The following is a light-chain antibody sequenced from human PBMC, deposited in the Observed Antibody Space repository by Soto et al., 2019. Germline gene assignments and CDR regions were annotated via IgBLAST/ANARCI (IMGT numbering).Light chain of an antibody. CDR3: QQSLNTPRT. J-gene: IGKJ1*01. Sequence: EIVLTQSPGTLSLSPGERATLSCRASQSVGSTYLAWYQQKPGQAPRLLIYGASRRTTGIPDRFSGSGSGTDFTLTISGLEPEDFGTYYCQQSLNTPRTFGQGTKVDIK. CDR1: QSVGSTY. V-gene: IGKV3-20*01. CDR2: GAS.